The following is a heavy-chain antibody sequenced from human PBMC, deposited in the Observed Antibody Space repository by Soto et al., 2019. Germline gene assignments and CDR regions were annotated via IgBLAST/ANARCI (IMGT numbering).Heavy chain of an antibody. Sequence: QVQLQESGPGLGKPSQTLSLPCTVSGGSISSGGYYWSCIRQHPGRALEWLGYIHYSGSSYYNPCLKSRVTRSVDTSKNTFSLKLSSVTAADTAVYYCARGIDRFDPWGQGTLVTVSS. J-gene: IGHJ5*02. CDR1: GGSISSGGYY. CDR2: IHYSGSS. CDR3: ARGIDRFDP. D-gene: IGHD2-21*01. V-gene: IGHV4-31*03.